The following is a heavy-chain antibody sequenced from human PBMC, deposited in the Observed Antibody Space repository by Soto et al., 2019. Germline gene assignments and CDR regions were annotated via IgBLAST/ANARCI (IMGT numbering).Heavy chain of an antibody. V-gene: IGHV3-33*01. D-gene: IGHD3-22*01. Sequence: QVQLVESGGGVVQPGRSLRLSCAASGFTFSSYGMHWVRQAPGKGLEWVAVIWYDGSNKYYADSVKGRFTIPRDNSKNTLYLQMKSLRAADEAVYYCAGQADDIDYYDGMDVWGQGTTVTVSS. CDR1: GFTFSSYG. J-gene: IGHJ6*02. CDR2: IWYDGSNK. CDR3: AGQADDIDYYDGMDV.